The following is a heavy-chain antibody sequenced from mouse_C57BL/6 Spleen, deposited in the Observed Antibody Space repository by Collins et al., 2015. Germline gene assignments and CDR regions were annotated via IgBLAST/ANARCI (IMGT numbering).Heavy chain of an antibody. CDR2: IWSGGTT. CDR1: GFSLTSYG. J-gene: IGHJ1*03. CDR3: ARRWLLRDWYFDV. D-gene: IGHD2-3*01. V-gene: IGHV2-2*01. Sequence: QVQLKQSGPGLVQPSQSLSXTCTVSGFSLTSYGVHWVRQSPGKDLEWLGVIWSGGTTDYNAAFISRLSISKDNSKSQVFFKMNSLQADDTAIYYCARRWLLRDWYFDVWGTGTTVTVSS.